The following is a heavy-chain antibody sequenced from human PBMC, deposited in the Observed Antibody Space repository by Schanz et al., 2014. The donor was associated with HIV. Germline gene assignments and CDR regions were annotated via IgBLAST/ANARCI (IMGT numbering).Heavy chain of an antibody. D-gene: IGHD1-26*01. CDR2: IIPMLGTA. Sequence: QVQLVQSGAEVKKPGTSVKLSCKASGDTFNSYALNWVRQAPGQGLEWMGGIIPMLGTADYAQKFQGRVSINADEFTNTAGMDLSSLRYDDTALYYCAASMYNGSYGTHFYFDLWGRGTLVTVSS. J-gene: IGHJ2*01. CDR3: AASMYNGSYGTHFYFDL. CDR1: GDTFNSYA. V-gene: IGHV1-69*01.